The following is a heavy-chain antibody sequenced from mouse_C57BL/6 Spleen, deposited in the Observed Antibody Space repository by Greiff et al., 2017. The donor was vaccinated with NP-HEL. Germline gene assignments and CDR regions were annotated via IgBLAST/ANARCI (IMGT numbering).Heavy chain of an antibody. J-gene: IGHJ3*01. V-gene: IGHV3-6*01. CDR2: ISYDGSN. Sequence: EVKVEESGPGLVKPSQSLSLTCSVTGYSITSGYYWNWIRQFPGNKLEWMGYISYDGSNNYNPSLKNRISITRDTSKNQFFLKLNSVTTEDTATYYCARDYGYYSNSFAYWGQGTLVTVSA. CDR1: GYSITSGYY. CDR3: ARDYGYYSNSFAY. D-gene: IGHD2-5*01.